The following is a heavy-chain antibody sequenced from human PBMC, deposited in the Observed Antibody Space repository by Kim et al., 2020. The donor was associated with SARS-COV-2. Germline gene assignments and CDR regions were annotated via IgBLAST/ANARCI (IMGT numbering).Heavy chain of an antibody. CDR1: GFTFDDYA. V-gene: IGHV3-43*02. J-gene: IGHJ4*02. CDR2: ISGDGGST. Sequence: GGSLRLSCAASGFTFDDYAMHWVRQAPGKGLEWVSLISGDGGSTYYADSVKGRFTISRDNSKNSLYLQMNSLRTEDTALYYCAKGAREYSSGWYDYFDYWGQGTLVTVSS. CDR3: AKGAREYSSGWYDYFDY. D-gene: IGHD6-19*01.